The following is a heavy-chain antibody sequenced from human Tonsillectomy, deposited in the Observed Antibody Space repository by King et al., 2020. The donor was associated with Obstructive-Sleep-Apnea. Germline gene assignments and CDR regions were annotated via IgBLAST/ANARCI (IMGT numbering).Heavy chain of an antibody. J-gene: IGHJ3*02. CDR1: GFSFDDYA. CDR2: INWNSGCI. Sequence: VQLVESGGGLAQPGRSLRLSCATSGFSFDDYAMQRVRQDPGKGLGWVSGINWNSGCIGSADSVKGRFTISRDNAKNSLYLQMNSLGPEDTALYYCVKDRAGGVPDAFDIWGQGTMVTVSS. V-gene: IGHV3-9*01. D-gene: IGHD3-16*01. CDR3: VKDRAGGVPDAFDI.